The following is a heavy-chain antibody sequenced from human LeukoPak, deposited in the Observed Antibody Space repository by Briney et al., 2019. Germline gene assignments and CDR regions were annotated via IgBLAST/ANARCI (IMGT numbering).Heavy chain of an antibody. J-gene: IGHJ5*02. V-gene: IGHV4-59*01. D-gene: IGHD6-13*01. CDR2: INHSGST. CDR3: ARGWYSSSWYFNAGIKIDP. Sequence: SETLSLTCTVSGFSISRYYWSWIRQPPGKGLEWIGYINHSGSTNYNPSLKSRVTISVDACKNQFSLKLSSVTAADTAVYYCARGWYSSSWYFNAGIKIDPWGQGTLVTVSS. CDR1: GFSISRYY.